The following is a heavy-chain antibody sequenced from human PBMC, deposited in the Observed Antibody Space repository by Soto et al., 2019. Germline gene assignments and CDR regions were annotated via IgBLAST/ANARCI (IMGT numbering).Heavy chain of an antibody. J-gene: IGHJ4*02. Sequence: QVQLVESGGGVVQPGRSLRLSCAASGFTFSSYAMHWVRQAPGKGLEWVAVILYDGSNKYYADSVKGRFTISRDNSKNTLYLQMNSLRAEDTAVYYCAREERGTQDYWGQGTLVTVSS. V-gene: IGHV3-30-3*01. CDR1: GFTFSSYA. CDR3: AREERGTQDY. CDR2: ILYDGSNK. D-gene: IGHD1-1*01.